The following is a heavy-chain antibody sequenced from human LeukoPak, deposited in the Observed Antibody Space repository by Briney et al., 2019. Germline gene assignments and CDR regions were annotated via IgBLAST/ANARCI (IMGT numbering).Heavy chain of an antibody. J-gene: IGHJ4*02. CDR3: AREVRGEFIIPMVRNHFDY. CDR1: GYTFTGYY. Sequence: VASGKVSCKTSGYTFTGYYVHWVRQAPGHGLEWMGWINPKNDGTNSAQKFQGRVTMTRDTSISTAYMELSRLRSDDTAVYYCAREVRGEFIIPMVRNHFDYWGQGTLVTVSS. CDR2: INPKNDGT. V-gene: IGHV1-2*02. D-gene: IGHD3-10*01.